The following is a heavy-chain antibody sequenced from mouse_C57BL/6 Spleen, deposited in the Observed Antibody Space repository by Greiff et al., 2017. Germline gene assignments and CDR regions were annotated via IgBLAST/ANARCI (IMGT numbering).Heavy chain of an antibody. J-gene: IGHJ3*01. CDR1: GYTFTSYW. Sequence: QVQLQQPGAELVKPGASVKLSCKASGYTFTSYWMHWVKQRPGQGLEWIGMIHPNSGSTNYNEKFKSKATFTADTSSNTAYMQLSSLTTEDSAIYYCARGDYDLAYWGQGTLVTVSA. D-gene: IGHD2-4*01. CDR2: IHPNSGST. V-gene: IGHV1-64*01. CDR3: ARGDYDLAY.